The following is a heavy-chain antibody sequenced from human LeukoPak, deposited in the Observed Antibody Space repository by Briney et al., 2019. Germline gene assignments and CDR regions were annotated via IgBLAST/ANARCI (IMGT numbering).Heavy chain of an antibody. CDR3: ARDSSSGWSGTYYFDY. D-gene: IGHD6-19*01. Sequence: GGSLRLSCAASGFTFSDYYMSWIRQAPGKGLERVSYISSSGSTIYYADSVKGRFTISRDNAKNSLYLQMNSLRAEDTAVYYCARDSSSGWSGTYYFDYWGQGTLVTVSS. CDR1: GFTFSDYY. CDR2: ISSSGSTI. J-gene: IGHJ4*02. V-gene: IGHV3-11*01.